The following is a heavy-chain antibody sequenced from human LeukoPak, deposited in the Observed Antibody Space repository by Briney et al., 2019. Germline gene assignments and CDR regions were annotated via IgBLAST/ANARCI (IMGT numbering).Heavy chain of an antibody. J-gene: IGHJ6*03. CDR3: ARGLRYYYYMDV. Sequence: SETLSLTCAVYGGSFSGYYWSWIRQPPGKGLEWIGEINHSGSTNYNPSLKSRVTISVDTSKNQFSLKLSSVTAADTAVYYCARGLRYYYYMDVWGKGTTVTVSS. CDR2: INHSGST. V-gene: IGHV4-34*01. D-gene: IGHD4-17*01. CDR1: GGSFSGYY.